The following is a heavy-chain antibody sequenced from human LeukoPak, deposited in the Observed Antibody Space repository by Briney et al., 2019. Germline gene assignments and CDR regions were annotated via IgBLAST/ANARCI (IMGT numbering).Heavy chain of an antibody. J-gene: IGHJ2*01. V-gene: IGHV3-53*01. D-gene: IGHD3-10*01. CDR1: GFSVSTNY. CDR2: LYSGSST. CDR3: ARIGDHYHWYLDL. Sequence: GGSLRLSCAASGFSVSTNYMNWVRQAPGKGLEWVSILYSGSSTYYTDSVKGRFTISRDNSRNTLYLHMTNLRAEDTAVYYCARIGDHYHWYLDLWGRGSLLTVSS.